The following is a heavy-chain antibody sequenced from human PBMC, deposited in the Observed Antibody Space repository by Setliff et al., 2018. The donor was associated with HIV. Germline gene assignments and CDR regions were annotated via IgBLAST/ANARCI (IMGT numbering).Heavy chain of an antibody. Sequence: DTLSLTCSVSGDSIGTYYWNWIRQTPGKRLEWIGFFYYGGSTDYNPALKNRVAISVDTSRSRVSLKMTSVTAADTAVYYCARARLLGGFLSWGRGALVTVCS. D-gene: IGHD7-27*01. CDR2: FYYGGST. CDR3: ARARLLGGFLS. J-gene: IGHJ5*02. V-gene: IGHV4-59*01. CDR1: GDSIGTYY.